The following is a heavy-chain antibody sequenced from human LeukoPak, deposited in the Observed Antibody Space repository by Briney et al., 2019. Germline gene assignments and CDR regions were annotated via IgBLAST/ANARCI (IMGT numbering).Heavy chain of an antibody. CDR2: MNPNSGNT. CDR3: ARGPLTMVRGVTRGSFFDY. CDR1: GYTFTSYD. J-gene: IGHJ4*02. V-gene: IGHV1-8*01. D-gene: IGHD3-10*01. Sequence: ASVKVSCKASGYTFTSYDINWVRQATGQGLEWMGWMNPNSGNTGYAQKFQGRVTMTRNTSISTAYMELSSLRSEDTAVYYCARGPLTMVRGVTRGSFFDYWGQGTLVTVSS.